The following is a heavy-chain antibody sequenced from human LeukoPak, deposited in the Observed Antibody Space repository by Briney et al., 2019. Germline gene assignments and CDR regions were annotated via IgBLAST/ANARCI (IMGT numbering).Heavy chain of an antibody. D-gene: IGHD3-22*01. J-gene: IGHJ4*02. CDR1: GYSFTTYW. CDR2: IDPSDSYT. V-gene: IGHV5-10-1*01. CDR3: ARQSGYYDSSGYPPDFDY. Sequence: GESLKISCKGSGYSFTTYWISWVRQMPGKGLEWMGRIDPSDSYTNYSPSFQGHVTISADKSISTAYLQWSSLKASDTAMYYCARQSGYYDSSGYPPDFDYRGQGTLVTVSA.